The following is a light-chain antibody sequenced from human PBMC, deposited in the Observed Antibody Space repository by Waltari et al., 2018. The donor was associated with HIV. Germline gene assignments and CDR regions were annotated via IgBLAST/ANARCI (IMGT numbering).Light chain of an antibody. CDR2: ANN. J-gene: IGLJ2*01. CDR1: SSNIGSND. V-gene: IGLV1-44*01. CDR3: ATWDDSLNGPL. Sequence: QSVLTQPPSASGTPGQRVTISCSGISSNIGSNDVSWYQQFPGPAPKVLMSANNQRPSGVPARFSASKSGTSASLAISGLHSEDEADYYCATWDDSLNGPLFGGGTKLTVL.